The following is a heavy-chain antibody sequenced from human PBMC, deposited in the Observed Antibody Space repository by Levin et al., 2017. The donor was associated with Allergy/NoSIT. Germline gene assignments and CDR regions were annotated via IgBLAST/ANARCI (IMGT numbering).Heavy chain of an antibody. D-gene: IGHD3-22*01. Sequence: PSETLSLTCTVSGGSISSYYWSWIRQPPGKGLEWIGYIYYSGSTNYNPSLKSRVTISVDTSKNQFSLKLSSVTAADTAVYYCAGEVGDSSGHSYWGQGTLVTVSS. V-gene: IGHV4-59*01. CDR1: GGSISSYY. J-gene: IGHJ4*02. CDR2: IYYSGST. CDR3: AGEVGDSSGHSY.